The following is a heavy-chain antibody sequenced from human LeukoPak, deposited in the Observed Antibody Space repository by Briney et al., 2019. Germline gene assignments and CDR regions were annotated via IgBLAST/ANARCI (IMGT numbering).Heavy chain of an antibody. CDR3: ARDADIVATITFDY. V-gene: IGHV3-48*01. CDR2: ISSSSSTI. Sequence: PGGSLRLSCAASGFTFSSYSMNWVRQAPGKGLEWVSYISSSSSTIYYADSVKGRFTISRDNAKNSLYLQMNSLRAEDTAVYYCARDADIVATITFDYWGQGTLDTVSS. CDR1: GFTFSSYS. D-gene: IGHD5-12*01. J-gene: IGHJ4*02.